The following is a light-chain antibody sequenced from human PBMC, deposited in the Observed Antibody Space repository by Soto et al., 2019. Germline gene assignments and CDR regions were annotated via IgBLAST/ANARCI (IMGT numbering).Light chain of an antibody. J-gene: IGKJ4*01. CDR3: QQRSNWPLT. CDR1: QSVSSSY. CDR2: DAS. V-gene: IGKV3D-20*02. Sequence: EIVLTQSPGTRSLSTGERATLSCRASQSVSSSYLAWYQQKPGQAPRLLIYDASNRATGIPARFSGSGSGTDFTLTISSLEPEDFAVYYCQQRSNWPLTFGGGTNADIK.